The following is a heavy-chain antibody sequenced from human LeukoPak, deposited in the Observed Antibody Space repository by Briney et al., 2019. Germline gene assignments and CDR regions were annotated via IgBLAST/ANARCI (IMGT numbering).Heavy chain of an antibody. J-gene: IGHJ1*01. Sequence: SEILSLTCTVSGGSISSSSYYWGWIRQPPGKGLEWIGSIYYSGSTYYNPSLKRRVTISVDTSKNQFSLKLSSVTAADTAVYYCARQGGDYGSEYFQHWGQGTLVTVSS. V-gene: IGHV4-39*01. CDR3: ARQGGDYGSEYFQH. D-gene: IGHD4-17*01. CDR2: IYYSGST. CDR1: GGSISSSSYY.